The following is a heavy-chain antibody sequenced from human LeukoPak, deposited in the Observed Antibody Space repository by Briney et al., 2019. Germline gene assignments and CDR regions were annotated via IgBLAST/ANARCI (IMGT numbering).Heavy chain of an antibody. V-gene: IGHV4-34*01. CDR2: INHSGST. D-gene: IGHD4-23*01. Sequence: SETLSLTCAVYGGSFSGYYWSWIRQPPGKGLEWIGEINHSGSTNYNPSLKSRVTISVDTSKNQFSLKLSSVTAAATAVYYCARDRWNDYWGQGTLVTVSS. J-gene: IGHJ4*02. CDR3: ARDRWNDY. CDR1: GGSFSGYY.